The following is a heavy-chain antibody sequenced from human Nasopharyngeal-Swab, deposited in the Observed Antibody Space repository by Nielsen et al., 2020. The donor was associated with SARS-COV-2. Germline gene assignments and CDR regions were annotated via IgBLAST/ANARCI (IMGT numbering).Heavy chain of an antibody. CDR3: AREPAAADHFDY. Sequence: SETLSLTCTVSGGSISSGDYYWSWMRQPPGKGLEWIGYIYYSGSTYYNPSLKSRVTITVDTSKNQFSLKLSSVTAADTAVYYWAREPAAADHFDYWGQGTLVTVSS. CDR1: GGSISSGDYY. D-gene: IGHD6-13*01. CDR2: IYYSGST. V-gene: IGHV4-30-4*02. J-gene: IGHJ4*02.